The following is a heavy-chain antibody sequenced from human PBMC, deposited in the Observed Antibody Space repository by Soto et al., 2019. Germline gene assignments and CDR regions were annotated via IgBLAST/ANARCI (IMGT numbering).Heavy chain of an antibody. Sequence: PGESLKISCNGSGYSFTSYWIGWVRQMPGKGLEWMGIIYPGDSDTRYSPSFQGQVTISADKSISTAYLQWSSLKASDTAMYYCARHADYCSGGSCYSAGFDPWGQGTLVTVSS. J-gene: IGHJ5*02. D-gene: IGHD2-15*01. CDR1: GYSFTSYW. V-gene: IGHV5-51*01. CDR2: IYPGDSDT. CDR3: ARHADYCSGGSCYSAGFDP.